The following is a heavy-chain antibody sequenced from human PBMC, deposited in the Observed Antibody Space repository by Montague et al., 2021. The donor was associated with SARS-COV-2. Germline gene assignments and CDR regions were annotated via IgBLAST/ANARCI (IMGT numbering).Heavy chain of an antibody. V-gene: IGHV6-1*01. CDR2: TYYRSKWYN. CDR1: GDSVFSNSAA. CDR3: ASGRMVPYSSSWTTLYYYYGMDV. D-gene: IGHD6-13*01. Sequence: CAISGDSVFSNSAAWNWIRQSPSRGLEWLGRTYYRSKWYNDNAVXVKXRITINPDTSKNQFSLQLNSVTPEDTAVYYCASGRMVPYSSSWTTLYYYYGMDVWGQGTTVTVSS. J-gene: IGHJ6*02.